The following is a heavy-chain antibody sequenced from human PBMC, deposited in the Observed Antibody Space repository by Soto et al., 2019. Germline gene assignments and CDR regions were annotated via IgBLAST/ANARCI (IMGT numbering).Heavy chain of an antibody. J-gene: IGHJ6*02. CDR3: AKALQLERGGGMDV. CDR1: GSTFSSYW. Sequence: GGSLRLSCAASGSTFSSYWMHWVRQAPGKGLVWVSRINSDGSSTSYADSVKGRFTISRDNAKNTLYLQMNSLRAEDTAVYYCAKALQLERGGGMDVWGQGTTVTVSS. D-gene: IGHD1-1*01. CDR2: INSDGSST. V-gene: IGHV3-74*01.